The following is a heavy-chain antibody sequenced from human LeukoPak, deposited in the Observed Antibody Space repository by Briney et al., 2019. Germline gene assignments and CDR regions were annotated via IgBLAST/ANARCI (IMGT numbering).Heavy chain of an antibody. Sequence: PGGSLRPSCAASGFTFSSHWMHWVRQAPGKVLVWVSRINSDGSSTSYADSVKGRFTISRDNAKNTLYLQMNSLRAEDTAVYYCTRDSAHSGDYWGQGTLVTVSS. CDR1: GFTFSSHW. J-gene: IGHJ4*02. CDR3: TRDSAHSGDY. V-gene: IGHV3-74*01. CDR2: INSDGSST. D-gene: IGHD2-15*01.